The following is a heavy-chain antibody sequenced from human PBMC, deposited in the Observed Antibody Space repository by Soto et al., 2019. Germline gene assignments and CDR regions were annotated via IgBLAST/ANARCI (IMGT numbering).Heavy chain of an antibody. CDR1: GGTFSSYA. CDR2: IIPIFGTA. J-gene: IGHJ4*02. D-gene: IGHD1-26*01. V-gene: IGHV1-69*13. Sequence: SVKVSCEACGGTFSSYAISWVRQANGQGLEWMGGIIPIFGTANYAQKFQGRVTITADESTSTAYMELSSLRSEDTAVYYRARSPPLGSYYLFDYWGQGTLVTVSS. CDR3: ARSPPLGSYYLFDY.